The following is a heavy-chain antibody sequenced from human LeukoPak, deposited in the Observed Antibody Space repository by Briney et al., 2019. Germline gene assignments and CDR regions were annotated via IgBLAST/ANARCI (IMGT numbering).Heavy chain of an antibody. J-gene: IGHJ6*02. Sequence: GGSLRLSCAASGFTFSSYAMYWVRQAPGKGLEWVAVISYDGSNKYYADSVKGRFTISRDNSKNTLYLQMNSLRAEDTAVYYCARGEADFWSGLMGTFYYYYYGMDVWGQGTTVTVSS. D-gene: IGHD3-3*01. CDR2: ISYDGSNK. CDR1: GFTFSSYA. V-gene: IGHV3-30-3*01. CDR3: ARGEADFWSGLMGTFYYYYYGMDV.